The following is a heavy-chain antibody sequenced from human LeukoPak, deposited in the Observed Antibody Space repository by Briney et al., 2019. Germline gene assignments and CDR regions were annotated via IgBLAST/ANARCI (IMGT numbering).Heavy chain of an antibody. CDR3: ARDITGDPPPYYFDY. Sequence: GGSLRLSCAASGFTFSSYWMSWVRQAPGKGLEWVANIKQDGSEKYYVDSVKGRFTISRDNAKNTLYLQMSSLRAEDTAVYYCARDITGDPPPYYFDYWGQGSLVTVSS. V-gene: IGHV3-7*01. CDR1: GFTFSSYW. D-gene: IGHD7-27*01. CDR2: IKQDGSEK. J-gene: IGHJ4*02.